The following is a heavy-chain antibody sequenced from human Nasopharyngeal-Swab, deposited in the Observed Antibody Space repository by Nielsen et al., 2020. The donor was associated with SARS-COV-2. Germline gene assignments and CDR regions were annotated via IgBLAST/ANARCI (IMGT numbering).Heavy chain of an antibody. CDR3: ARTDPGVPS. V-gene: IGHV3-11*01. CDR1: GFIFSDYY. D-gene: IGHD7-27*01. CDR2: ISGSGTTI. J-gene: IGHJ4*02. Sequence: GESLKISCVASGFIFSDYYMTWIRQAPGKGLEWVSYISGSGTTIYYTDSVKGRFTISRDNAKNSLYLQMNSLRADDTAVYYCARTDPGVPSWGQGTLVTVSS.